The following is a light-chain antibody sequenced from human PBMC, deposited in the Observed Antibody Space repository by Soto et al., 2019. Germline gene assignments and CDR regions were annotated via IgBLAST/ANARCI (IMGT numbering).Light chain of an antibody. Sequence: EIVLTQSPGTVSLSPGERATLSCSASQSVSTNYLAWYQQKPGQAPRLLIYRTSTRATGIPDRFSGSGSGTDFTLTISRLEPEDFALYYCQQYSDLPRTFGQGTKVDIK. CDR1: QSVSTNY. CDR3: QQYSDLPRT. V-gene: IGKV3-20*01. CDR2: RTS. J-gene: IGKJ1*01.